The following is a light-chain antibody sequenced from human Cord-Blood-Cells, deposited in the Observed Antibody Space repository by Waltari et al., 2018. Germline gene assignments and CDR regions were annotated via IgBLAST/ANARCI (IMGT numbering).Light chain of an antibody. Sequence: QSALTQPRSVSGSPGQSATIPCTGTSRDVGGQNYGSWYQQHPGKAPKLMIYDVSKRPSGVPDRFSGSKSGNTASLTISGLQAEDEADYYCCSYAGSYTWVFGGGTKLTVL. V-gene: IGLV2-11*01. CDR2: DVS. J-gene: IGLJ3*02. CDR1: SRDVGGQNY. CDR3: CSYAGSYTWV.